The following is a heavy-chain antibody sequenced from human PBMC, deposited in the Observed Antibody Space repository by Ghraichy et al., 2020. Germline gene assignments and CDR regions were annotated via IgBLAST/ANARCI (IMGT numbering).Heavy chain of an antibody. D-gene: IGHD6-19*01. Sequence: SETLSLTCAVYGGSFSGYYWSWIRQPPGKGLEWIGEINHSGSTNYNPSLKSRVTISVDTSKNQFSLKLSPVTAADTAVYYCARLPRTGPVARHNYYYYYGMDVWGQGTTVTVSS. CDR3: ARLPRTGPVARHNYYYYYGMDV. J-gene: IGHJ6*02. V-gene: IGHV4-34*01. CDR1: GGSFSGYY. CDR2: INHSGST.